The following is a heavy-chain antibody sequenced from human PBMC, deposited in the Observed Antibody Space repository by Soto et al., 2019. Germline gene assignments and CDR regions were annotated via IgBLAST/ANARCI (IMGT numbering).Heavy chain of an antibody. Sequence: SETLSLTCAVYGGSFSGYYWSWIRQPPGKGLEWIGEINHSGSTNYNPSLKSRVTISVDTSKNQFSLKLSSVTAADTAVYYCARGGQWLRTRYFDYWGQGTLVTVSS. J-gene: IGHJ4*02. V-gene: IGHV4-34*01. CDR1: GGSFSGYY. D-gene: IGHD5-12*01. CDR2: INHSGST. CDR3: ARGGQWLRTRYFDY.